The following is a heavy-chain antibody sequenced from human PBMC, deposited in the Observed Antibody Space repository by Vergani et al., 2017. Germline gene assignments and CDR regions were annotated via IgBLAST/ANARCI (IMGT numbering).Heavy chain of an antibody. CDR1: GYTFTSYG. V-gene: IGHV1-18*01. CDR3: ARDRRVGAEPNWFDP. D-gene: IGHD1-26*01. CDR2: ISAYNGNT. J-gene: IGHJ5*02. Sequence: QVQLVQSGAEVKKPGASVKVSCKASGYTFTSYGISWVRQAPGQGLEWMGWISAYNGNTNSAQKLQGRVTMTTDTSTSTAYMELRSLRSDDTAVCYCARDRRVGAEPNWFDPWGQGTLVTVSS.